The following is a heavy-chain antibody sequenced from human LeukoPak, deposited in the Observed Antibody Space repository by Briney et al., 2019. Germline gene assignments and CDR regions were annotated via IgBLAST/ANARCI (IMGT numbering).Heavy chain of an antibody. J-gene: IGHJ4*02. V-gene: IGHV4-39*07. Sequence: SETLSLTCTVSGGSISSSSYYWGWIRQPPGKGLEWIGSIYYSGSTYYNPSLKSRVTISVDTSKNQFSLKVSSVTAADTAVYYCARVAFIAAVAFPFDNWGQGTLVTVSS. CDR3: ARVAFIAAVAFPFDN. CDR2: IYYSGST. D-gene: IGHD6-13*01. CDR1: GGSISSSSYY.